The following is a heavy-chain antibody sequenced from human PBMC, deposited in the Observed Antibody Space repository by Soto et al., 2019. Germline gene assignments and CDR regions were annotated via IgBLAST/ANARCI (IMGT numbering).Heavy chain of an antibody. V-gene: IGHV3-53*04. D-gene: IGHD3-22*01. Sequence: GSLRLSCAASGFTFSSYWMHWVRQAPGKGLKWVSVIYSDGSTYYADSVKGRLTISRHNSKNTLYLKMNRLRAEDTAVYYCASDPYYDSSGYLASNGMDVWGQGTTVTVSS. J-gene: IGHJ6*02. CDR3: ASDPYYDSSGYLASNGMDV. CDR1: GFTFSSYW. CDR2: IYSDGST.